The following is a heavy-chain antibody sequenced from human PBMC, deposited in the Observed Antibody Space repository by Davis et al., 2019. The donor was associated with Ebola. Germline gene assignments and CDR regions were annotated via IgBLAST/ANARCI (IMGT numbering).Heavy chain of an antibody. CDR2: IKQDGSEK. CDR3: AKELPVVAAIS. Sequence: GESLKISCAASGFTFSSYWMSWVRQAPGKGLEWVANIKQDGSEKYYVDSVKGRFTISRDNAKNSLYLQMNSLRAEDTAVYYCAKELPVVAAISWGQGTLVTVSS. CDR1: GFTFSSYW. D-gene: IGHD2-15*01. V-gene: IGHV3-7*03. J-gene: IGHJ4*02.